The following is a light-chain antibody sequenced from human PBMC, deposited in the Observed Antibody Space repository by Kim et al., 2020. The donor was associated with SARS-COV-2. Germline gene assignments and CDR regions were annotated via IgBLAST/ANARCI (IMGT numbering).Light chain of an antibody. Sequence: APGKTARITRGGNNIGSKSVLWYQQEPGQAPVLVIYYDSDRHSGMPERFSGSNSGNTATLTISRVEAGDEADYYCQVWDSSSDHPVFGGGTQLTVL. CDR1: NIGSKS. CDR2: YDS. V-gene: IGLV3-21*04. CDR3: QVWDSSSDHPV. J-gene: IGLJ3*02.